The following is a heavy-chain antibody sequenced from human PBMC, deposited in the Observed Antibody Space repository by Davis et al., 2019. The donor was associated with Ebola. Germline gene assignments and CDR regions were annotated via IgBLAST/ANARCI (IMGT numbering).Heavy chain of an antibody. D-gene: IGHD3-3*01. CDR1: VITFSSYA. J-gene: IGHJ6*04. Sequence: PGGSLRLSCTDSVITFSSYAMTWVRQATGKGLEWVSAISGSGGCTYYADSVKGRFTISRDNSKKTLYLQMNSLRAEDTAVYYCAKSGLSFGVVKYHYGMDVWGRGTTVTVSS. V-gene: IGHV3-23*01. CDR3: AKSGLSFGVVKYHYGMDV. CDR2: ISGSGGCT.